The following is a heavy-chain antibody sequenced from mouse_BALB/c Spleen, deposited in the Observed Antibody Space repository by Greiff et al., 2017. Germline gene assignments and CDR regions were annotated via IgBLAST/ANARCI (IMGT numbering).Heavy chain of an antibody. J-gene: IGHJ3*01. Sequence: EVNVVESGGGLVKPGGSLKLSCAASGFTFSSYAMSWVRQTPEKRLEWVASISSGGSTYYPDSVKGRFTISRDNARNILYLQMSSLRSEDTAMYYCAREDGHWFAYWGQGTLVTVSA. D-gene: IGHD2-3*01. V-gene: IGHV5-6-5*01. CDR1: GFTFSSYA. CDR2: ISSGGST. CDR3: AREDGHWFAY.